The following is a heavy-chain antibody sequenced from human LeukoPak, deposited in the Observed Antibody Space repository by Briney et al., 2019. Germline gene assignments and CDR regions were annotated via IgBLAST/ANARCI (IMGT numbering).Heavy chain of an antibody. J-gene: IGHJ4*02. CDR3: ARGGYYYDSSGYYYFDY. Sequence: ASVKVSCKASGGTFSSYAISWVRQAPGQGLEWMGWINPNSGGTNYAQKFQGRVTMTRDTSISTAYMELSRLRSDDTAVYYCARGGYYYDSSGYYYFDYWGQGTLVTVSS. D-gene: IGHD3-22*01. V-gene: IGHV1-2*02. CDR2: INPNSGGT. CDR1: GGTFSSYA.